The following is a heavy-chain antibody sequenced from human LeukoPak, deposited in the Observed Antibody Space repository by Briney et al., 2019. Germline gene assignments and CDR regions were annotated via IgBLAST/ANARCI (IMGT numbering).Heavy chain of an antibody. J-gene: IGHJ4*02. CDR2: ISSSGSTI. Sequence: GGSLRLSCAASGFTFSSYEINWVRQAPGKGLEWVSYISSSGSTIYYADSVKGRFTISRDNAKNSLYLQMNSLRAEDTAVYYCARGIAAAGTGGWGQGTLVTVSS. CDR1: GFTFSSYE. CDR3: ARGIAAAGTGG. D-gene: IGHD6-13*01. V-gene: IGHV3-48*03.